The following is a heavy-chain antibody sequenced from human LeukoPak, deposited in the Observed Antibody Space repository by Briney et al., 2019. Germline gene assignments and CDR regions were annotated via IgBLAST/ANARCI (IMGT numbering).Heavy chain of an antibody. D-gene: IGHD2-2*01. Sequence: SQTLSLTCTVSGGSINNGGYYWSWIRQHPGKGLEWIGYIYYSGSSYYNPSLKSRVTISVDTSKNQFSLKLSSVTAADTAVYYCARERGSYAIFDYWGQGTLVTVSS. CDR3: ARERGSYAIFDY. CDR2: IYYSGSS. CDR1: GGSINNGGYY. V-gene: IGHV4-31*03. J-gene: IGHJ4*02.